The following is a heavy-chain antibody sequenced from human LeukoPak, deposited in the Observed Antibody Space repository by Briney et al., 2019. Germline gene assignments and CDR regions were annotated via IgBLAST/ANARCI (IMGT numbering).Heavy chain of an antibody. CDR1: GFTFSTYG. J-gene: IGHJ3*01. D-gene: IGHD3-22*01. CDR3: AKAEWIGYDSSDYKSRLTGAIAF. Sequence: GRSLRPSCAAAGFTFSTYGMVWVHQAPGQGLQWVSLISNDWNKKYYADSVKGRFTISRDNSNNTLYLEMNILRAEDTAVYYCAKAEWIGYDSSDYKSRLTGAIAFCGPGRMVTVSS. V-gene: IGHV3-33*06. CDR2: ISNDWNKK.